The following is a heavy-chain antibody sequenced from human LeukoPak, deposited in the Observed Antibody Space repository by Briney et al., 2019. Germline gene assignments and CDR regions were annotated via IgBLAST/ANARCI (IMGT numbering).Heavy chain of an antibody. CDR3: ARDSGFSSSWYYFDY. CDR1: GFTVSSYS. CDR2: ISYDGSNK. D-gene: IGHD6-13*01. J-gene: IGHJ4*02. V-gene: IGHV3-30-3*01. Sequence: PGGSLRLSCVVSGFTVSSYSMHWVRQAPGKGLEWVAVISYDGSNKYYADSVKGRFTISRDNSKNTLYLQMNSLRAEDTAVYYCARDSGFSSSWYYFDYWGQGTLVTVSS.